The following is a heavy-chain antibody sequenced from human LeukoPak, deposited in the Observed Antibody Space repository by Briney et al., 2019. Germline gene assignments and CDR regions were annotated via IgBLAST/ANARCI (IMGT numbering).Heavy chain of an antibody. CDR1: GYTFTSYG. D-gene: IGHD3-22*01. Sequence: EASVKVSCKASGYTFTSYGISWVRQAPGQGLEWMGGIIPIFGTANYAQKFQGRVTITADESTSTAYMELSSLRSEDTAVYYCARVAEYYDSSGYRTYFDYWGQGTLVTVSS. CDR2: IIPIFGTA. CDR3: ARVAEYYDSSGYRTYFDY. J-gene: IGHJ4*02. V-gene: IGHV1-69*13.